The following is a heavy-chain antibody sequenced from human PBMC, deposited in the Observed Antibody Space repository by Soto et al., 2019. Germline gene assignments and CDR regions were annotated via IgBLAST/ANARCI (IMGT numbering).Heavy chain of an antibody. CDR1: GFTFSSYD. J-gene: IGHJ6*02. D-gene: IGHD3-3*01. CDR3: AKDRAIFGVATYGMDV. V-gene: IGHV3-13*05. Sequence: GGSLRLSCAASGFTFSSYDMHWVRQATGKGLEWVSAIGTAGDPYYPGSVKGRFTISRENAKNSLYLQMNSLRAEDTAVYYCAKDRAIFGVATYGMDVWGQGTTVTVSS. CDR2: IGTAGDP.